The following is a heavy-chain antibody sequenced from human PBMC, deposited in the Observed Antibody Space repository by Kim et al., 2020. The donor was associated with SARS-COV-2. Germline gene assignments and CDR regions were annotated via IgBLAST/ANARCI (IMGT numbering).Heavy chain of an antibody. J-gene: IGHJ4*02. Sequence: ASVKVSCKTSGFTFNGYHFYWVRQAPGQGLDWMALINADSGSSTSAPKFPGRVTVTRDTSISTVYMDLSRVKSAETAVYSCARETASPGIKDLDYWGQRT. CDR1: GFTFNGYH. CDR2: INADSGSS. V-gene: IGHV1-2*02. CDR3: ARETASPGIKDLDY. D-gene: IGHD2-21*01.